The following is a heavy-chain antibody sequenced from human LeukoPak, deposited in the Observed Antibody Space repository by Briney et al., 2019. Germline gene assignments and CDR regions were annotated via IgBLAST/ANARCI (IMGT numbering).Heavy chain of an antibody. CDR3: VRDASGSPGY. CDR1: GYTFTKYS. D-gene: IGHD3-10*01. V-gene: IGHV1-46*01. J-gene: IGHJ4*02. Sequence: ASVKVSCKAFGYTFTKYSIHWVRQTPGQGLEWMGEFNPSYVSTNYAQKFQGRVTMTWDMSINTVYMDLSSLISDDTAVYFCVRDASGSPGYWGQGTLVTVSS. CDR2: FNPSYVST.